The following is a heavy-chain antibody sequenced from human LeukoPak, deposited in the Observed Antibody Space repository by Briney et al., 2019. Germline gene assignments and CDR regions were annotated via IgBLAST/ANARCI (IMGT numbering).Heavy chain of an antibody. D-gene: IGHD6-19*01. CDR1: GYTFTSYA. CDR3: ARDDGGGWSQADDAFDI. V-gene: IGHV1-69*04. J-gene: IGHJ3*02. CDR2: IISILGIA. Sequence: SVKVSCKASGYTFTSYAMNWVRQAPGQGLEWMGRIISILGIANYAQKFQGRVTITADKSTSTAYMELSSLRSEDTAVYYCARDDGGGWSQADDAFDIWGQGTMVTVSS.